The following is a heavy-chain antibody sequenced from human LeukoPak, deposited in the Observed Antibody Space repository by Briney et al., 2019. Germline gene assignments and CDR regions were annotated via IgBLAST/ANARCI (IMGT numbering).Heavy chain of an antibody. V-gene: IGHV4-38-2*02. Sequence: NPSETLSLTCTVSGYSISSGYYWGWIRQPPGKGLEWIGSIYHSGSTYYNPSLKSRVTISVDTSKNQFSLKLSSVTAADTAVYYCARGAHDYVWGSYPNDAFDIWGQGTMVTVSS. D-gene: IGHD3-16*02. CDR1: GYSISSGYY. J-gene: IGHJ3*02. CDR2: IYHSGST. CDR3: ARGAHDYVWGSYPNDAFDI.